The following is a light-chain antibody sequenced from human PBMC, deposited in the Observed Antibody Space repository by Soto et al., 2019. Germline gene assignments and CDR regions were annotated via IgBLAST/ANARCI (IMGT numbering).Light chain of an antibody. Sequence: DIQMTQSPSSLSASIGDRVTITCQASQGVGNYLNWYLQKPGRAPKLLIYDASNLERGDPSRFSGSGSATDFTSTIGSLQPEDIATYYCQQYDNLSTFGQGNKVEIK. V-gene: IGKV1-33*01. J-gene: IGKJ1*01. CDR3: QQYDNLST. CDR1: QGVGNY. CDR2: DAS.